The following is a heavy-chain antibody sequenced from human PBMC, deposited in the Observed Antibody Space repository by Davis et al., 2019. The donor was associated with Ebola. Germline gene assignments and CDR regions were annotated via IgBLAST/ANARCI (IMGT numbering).Heavy chain of an antibody. CDR3: ARGFGYGGNDY. D-gene: IGHD4-23*01. Sequence: GSLRLSCTASGLNFGEYALTWVRQPPGKGLEWIGEINHSGSTNYNPSLKSRVTISVDTSNNQFSLKLSSVTAADTAVYYCARGFGYGGNDYWGQGTLVTVSS. CDR2: INHSGST. J-gene: IGHJ4*02. CDR1: GLNFGEYA. V-gene: IGHV4-34*01.